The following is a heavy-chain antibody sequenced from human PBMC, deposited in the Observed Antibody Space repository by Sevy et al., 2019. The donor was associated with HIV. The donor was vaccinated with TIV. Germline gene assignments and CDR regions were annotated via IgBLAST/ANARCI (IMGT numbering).Heavy chain of an antibody. CDR1: GFTFSSYG. V-gene: IGHV3-30*02. D-gene: IGHD3-22*01. J-gene: IGHJ6*02. CDR3: AKDLYSSGQQRHYGMDV. CDR2: IRYDGSNK. Sequence: GGSLRLSCAASGFTFSSYGMHWVRQAPGKGLEWEAFIRYDGSNKYYADSVKGRFTISRDNSKNTLYLQMNSLRAEDTAVYYCAKDLYSSGQQRHYGMDVWGQGTTVTVSS.